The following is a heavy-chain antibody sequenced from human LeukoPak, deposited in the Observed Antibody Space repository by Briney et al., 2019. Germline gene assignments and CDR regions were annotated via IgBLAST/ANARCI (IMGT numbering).Heavy chain of an antibody. CDR3: TTGQDSSIAAPLGMDV. CDR1: GFTFSHAW. J-gene: IGHJ6*02. V-gene: IGHV3-15*01. CDR2: IKSKTDGGTT. Sequence: GGSLRLSCAGSGFTFSHAWMSWVRQGPGKGLEWVGRIKSKTDGGTTDYAAPVKGRFTISRDDSKNTLYLQMNSLKTEDTAVYYCTTGQDSSIAAPLGMDVWGQGTTVTVSS. D-gene: IGHD6-6*01.